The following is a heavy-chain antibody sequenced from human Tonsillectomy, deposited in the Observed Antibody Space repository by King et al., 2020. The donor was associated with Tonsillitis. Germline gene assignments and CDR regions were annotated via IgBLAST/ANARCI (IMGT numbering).Heavy chain of an antibody. CDR3: ARVEATGILGRGLLAF. V-gene: IGHV4-38-2*01. J-gene: IGHJ2*01. CDR1: GFSISTDYN. Sequence: VQLQESGPGLVKPSETLSLTCAVSGFSISTDYNWGWIRQAPGKGLEWIGSIDHSGITYYNPSLNSRVTTSMDTSKNEFSLKVTSVTAADTAIYYCARVEATGILGRGLLAFWGRGTLVTVSS. CDR2: IDHSGIT. D-gene: IGHD1-26*01.